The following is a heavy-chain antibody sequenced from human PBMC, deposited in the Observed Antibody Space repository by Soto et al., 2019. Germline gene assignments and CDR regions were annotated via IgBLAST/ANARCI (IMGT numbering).Heavy chain of an antibody. J-gene: IGHJ4*02. CDR1: GGSISSSSYY. D-gene: IGHD6-13*01. CDR2: IYYSGST. CDR3: AREARLIASAGYYFDY. V-gene: IGHV4-39*02. Sequence: QLQLQESGPGLVKPSETLSLTCTVSGGSISSSSYYWGWIRQPPGTGLEWIGSIYYSGSTYYNPSLKSRVTISVDTSKNQSSLKLSSVTAADTAVYYCAREARLIASAGYYFDYWGQGTLVTVFS.